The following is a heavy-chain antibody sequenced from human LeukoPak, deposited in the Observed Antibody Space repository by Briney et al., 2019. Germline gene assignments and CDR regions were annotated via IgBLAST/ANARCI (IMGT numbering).Heavy chain of an antibody. V-gene: IGHV3-33*08. CDR1: GFTFSSYA. J-gene: IGHJ4*02. D-gene: IGHD2/OR15-2a*01. CDR2: IWYDGSNK. CDR3: ATDRSNSWIDY. Sequence: GGSLRLSCAASGFTFSSYAMSWVRQAPGKGLEWVAFIWYDGSNKYYVDSVKGRFTISRDNSKNTVYLQMSSLRVDDTAVYYCATDRSNSWIDYWGLGTLVTVAS.